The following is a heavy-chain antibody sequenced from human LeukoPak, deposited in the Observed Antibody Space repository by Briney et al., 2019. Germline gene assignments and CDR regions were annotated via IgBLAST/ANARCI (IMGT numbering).Heavy chain of an antibody. CDR2: IRYDDK. D-gene: IGHD1-26*01. CDR3: AKVELHHHFDY. J-gene: IGHJ4*02. Sequence: HPGGSLRLSCAASGFTFRSYGMHWVRQAPGKGLEWVAFIRYDDKYYADSVKGRFTISRDNSKNTLYLQMNSLRAGDTAVYYCAKVELHHHFDYWGQGTLVTVSS. V-gene: IGHV3-30*02. CDR1: GFTFRSYG.